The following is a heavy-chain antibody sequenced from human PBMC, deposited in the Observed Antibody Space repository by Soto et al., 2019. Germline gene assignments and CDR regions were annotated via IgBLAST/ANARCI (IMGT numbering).Heavy chain of an antibody. CDR1: GFTFSSYV. J-gene: IGHJ6*02. CDR2: IVGSGGTT. D-gene: IGHD6-19*01. CDR3: AKDRSSGWYRPFIYGMDV. V-gene: IGHV3-23*01. Sequence: EVQLLESGGGLVQPGGSLRLSCTASGFTFSSYVMSWVRQAPGKGLEWVSIIVGSGGTTYYADSVKGRFTVSRDNSKNTLYLQMGSLRAEDTAVYYCAKDRSSGWYRPFIYGMDVCGQGATVTVSS.